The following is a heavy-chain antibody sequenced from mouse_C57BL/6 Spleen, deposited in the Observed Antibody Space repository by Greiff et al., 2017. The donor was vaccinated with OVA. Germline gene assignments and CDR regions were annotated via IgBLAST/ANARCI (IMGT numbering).Heavy chain of an antibody. V-gene: IGHV1-76*01. D-gene: IGHD3-3*01. J-gene: IGHJ3*01. Sequence: VQLVESGAELVRPGASVKLSCKASGYTFTDYYINWVKPRPGQGLEWIARIYPGGGNTYYNQKFKGKATLTAEKSSSTAYMQLSSLTSEDSAVYFCARGLPSGPGPWFAYWGQGTLVTVSA. CDR2: IYPGGGNT. CDR3: ARGLPSGPGPWFAY. CDR1: GYTFTDYY.